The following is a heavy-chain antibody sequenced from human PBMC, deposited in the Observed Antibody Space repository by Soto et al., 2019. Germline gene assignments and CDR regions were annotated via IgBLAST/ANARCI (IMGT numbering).Heavy chain of an antibody. CDR3: ARGSGSYYIAAFDI. CDR1: GYTFTSYG. D-gene: IGHD1-26*01. CDR2: ISAYNGNT. V-gene: IGHV1-18*01. Sequence: ASVKVSCKASGYTFTSYGISWVRQAPGQGLEWMGWISAYNGNTNYAQKLRGRVTMTTDTSTSTAYMELRSLRSDDTAVYYCARGSGSYYIAAFDIWGQGTMVTVSS. J-gene: IGHJ3*02.